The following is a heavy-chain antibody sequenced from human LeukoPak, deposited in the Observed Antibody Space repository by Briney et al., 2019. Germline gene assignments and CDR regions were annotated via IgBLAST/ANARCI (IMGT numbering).Heavy chain of an antibody. CDR1: GFTFSSYA. CDR3: AKEEGVVVAPFDY. CDR2: ISGSGGST. J-gene: IGHJ4*02. Sequence: GGSLRLSCAASGFTFSSYAMSWVRQAPGKGLEWVSAISGSGGSTYYADSVKGRFTTSRDNSKNTLYLQMNSLRAEDTVVYYCAKEEGVVVAPFDYWGQGTLVTVSP. V-gene: IGHV3-23*01. D-gene: IGHD2-15*01.